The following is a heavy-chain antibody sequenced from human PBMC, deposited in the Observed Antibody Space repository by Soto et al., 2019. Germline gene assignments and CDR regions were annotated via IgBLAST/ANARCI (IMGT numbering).Heavy chain of an antibody. CDR1: GRSISSYY. CDR3: ARSGAVVAATHWFDP. D-gene: IGHD2-15*01. CDR2: IYYSGST. V-gene: IGHV4-59*01. J-gene: IGHJ5*02. Sequence: SDTLSLTCTVSGRSISSYYWSWIRQPPGKGLEWIGYIYYSGSTNYNPSLKSRVTISVDTSKNQFSLKLSSVTAADTAVYYCARSGAVVAATHWFDPWGQGTLVTVS.